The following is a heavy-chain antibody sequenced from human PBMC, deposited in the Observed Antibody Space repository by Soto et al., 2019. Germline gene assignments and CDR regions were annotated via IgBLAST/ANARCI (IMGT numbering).Heavy chain of an antibody. CDR3: ARDGTYNWV. CDR1: GFTVSKNY. CDR2: IFSNGDT. J-gene: IGHJ4*02. D-gene: IGHD1-1*01. V-gene: IGHV3-66*01. Sequence: ELQLVASGGGLFQPGGSLRLSCSASGFTVSKNYVRWVRQAPGKGLEWVSLIFSNGDTRYADSVKGRFTISRDSSSNTLYLQMNSLRVEDTAVYYCARDGTYNWVGGQGIHVTVSS.